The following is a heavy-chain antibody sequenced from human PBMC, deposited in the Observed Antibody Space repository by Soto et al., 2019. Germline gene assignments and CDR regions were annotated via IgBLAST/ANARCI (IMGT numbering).Heavy chain of an antibody. CDR2: IKQDGSEK. V-gene: IGHV3-7*01. J-gene: IGHJ3*02. Sequence: GGSLRLSCAASGFTFSSYWMSWVRQAPGKGLEWVANIKQDGSEKYYVDSVKGRFTISRDNAKNSLYLQMNSLRVEDTAVYYCVRDSGKFGYCSGGSCYGAFDIWGQGTMVTVSS. CDR1: GFTFSSYW. CDR3: VRDSGKFGYCSGGSCYGAFDI. D-gene: IGHD2-15*01.